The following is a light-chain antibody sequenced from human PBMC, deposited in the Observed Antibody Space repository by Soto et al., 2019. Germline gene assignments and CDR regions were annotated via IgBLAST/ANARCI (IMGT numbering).Light chain of an antibody. CDR2: LGS. V-gene: IGKV2-28*01. Sequence: DIVMTQSPLSLPVTPGEPASISCRSSQSLLHSNGYNYLDWYLQKPGQSPQLLIYLGSNRASGVPDRFSGSGSGTDFTLKISRVEAEDVGVYYCMQGRQTPLTFCGGTKVEIK. CDR1: QSLLHSNGYNY. J-gene: IGKJ4*01. CDR3: MQGRQTPLT.